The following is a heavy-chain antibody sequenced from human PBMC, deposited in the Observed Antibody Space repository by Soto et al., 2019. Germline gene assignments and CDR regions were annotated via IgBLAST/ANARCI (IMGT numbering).Heavy chain of an antibody. CDR2: IYYSGST. CDR1: GGSISSSSYY. CDR3: ARHASTTVTYYFDY. D-gene: IGHD4-17*01. Sequence: SETLSLTCTVSGGSISSSSYYWGWIRQPPGKGLEWIGSIYYSGSTYYNPSLKSRVTISVDTSKNQFSLKLSSVTAADTAVYYCARHASTTVTYYFDYWGQGTLVTVSS. V-gene: IGHV4-39*01. J-gene: IGHJ4*02.